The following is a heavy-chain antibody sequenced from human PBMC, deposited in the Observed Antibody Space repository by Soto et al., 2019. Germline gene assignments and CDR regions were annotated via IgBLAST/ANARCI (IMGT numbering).Heavy chain of an antibody. J-gene: IGHJ4*02. V-gene: IGHV4-61*01. CDR3: VSSSSSRDY. D-gene: IGHD6-6*01. CDR1: GGSVSSGSYY. Sequence: QVQLQESGPGLVKPSETLSLTCTVSGGSVSSGSYYWSWIRQPPGKGLEWIGYIYYSGSTNYNPSLKSRATISVDPSKNQFSLKLSSVTAADTAVYYCVSSSSSRDYWGQGTLVTVSS. CDR2: IYYSGST.